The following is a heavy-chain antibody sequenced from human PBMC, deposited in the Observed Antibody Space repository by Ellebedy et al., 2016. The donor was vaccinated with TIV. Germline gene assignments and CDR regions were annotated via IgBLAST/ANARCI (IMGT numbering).Heavy chain of an antibody. V-gene: IGHV3-30*03. Sequence: GESLKISCAVSGFTITNYGMHWVRQAPGKGLEWVAVISYDGNHKYYADSVKGRFTISRDNSKNTLYLQMNSLRAEDTAVYYCARDHSGYDRYYFDYWGQGTLVTVSS. CDR2: ISYDGNHK. CDR3: ARDHSGYDRYYFDY. CDR1: GFTITNYG. D-gene: IGHD5-12*01. J-gene: IGHJ4*02.